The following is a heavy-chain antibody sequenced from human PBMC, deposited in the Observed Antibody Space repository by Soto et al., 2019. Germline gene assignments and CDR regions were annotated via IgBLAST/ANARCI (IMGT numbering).Heavy chain of an antibody. CDR1: GGSISSGGYS. J-gene: IGHJ4*02. CDR2: MYHSGST. D-gene: IGHD3-10*01. CDR3: ARVNYYGSGSYTPVGFDY. Sequence: PSESLSLTCAVSGGSISSGGYSWSWIRQPPGKGLEWIGYMYHSGSTYYNPSLKSRVTISVDRSKNQFSLKLSSVTAADTAVYYCARVNYYGSGSYTPVGFDYWGQGTLVTVS. V-gene: IGHV4-30-2*01.